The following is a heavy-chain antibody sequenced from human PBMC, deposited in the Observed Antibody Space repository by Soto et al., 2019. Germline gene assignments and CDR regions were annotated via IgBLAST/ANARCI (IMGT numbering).Heavy chain of an antibody. CDR2: INGGDSDT. J-gene: IGHJ4*02. Sequence: GESLKISCKGSGYSFTNYWIAWVRQMPGRGLEWMGIINGGDSDTRYSPSFQGQVTVSVDKSISTAYLQWSSLKASDTAIYYCARDGQGTNLRYSSGWSQPPRFDYWGQGTLVTVSS. CDR3: ARDGQGTNLRYSSGWSQPPRFDY. V-gene: IGHV5-51*01. CDR1: GYSFTNYW. D-gene: IGHD6-19*01.